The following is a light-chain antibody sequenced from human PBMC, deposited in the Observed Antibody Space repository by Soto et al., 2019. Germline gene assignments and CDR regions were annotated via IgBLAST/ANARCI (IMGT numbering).Light chain of an antibody. CDR3: QQYNNWPPIT. V-gene: IGKV3-15*01. CDR2: DAA. CDR1: QSVSIK. J-gene: IGKJ5*01. Sequence: EIVMTQSPATLSVSPGERATLSCRASQSVSIKLALYQQKHGEAPTLLLYDAATRGAGILATFSSSGSWAKFILIISSLLSEDFVVYYCQQYNNWPPITFGQGTRLEI.